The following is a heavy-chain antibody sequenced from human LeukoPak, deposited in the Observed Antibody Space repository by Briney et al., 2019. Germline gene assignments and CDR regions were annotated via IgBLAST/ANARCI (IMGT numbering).Heavy chain of an antibody. CDR2: IYSGGST. J-gene: IGHJ3*01. V-gene: IGHV3-66*04. Sequence: PGGSLRLSCAASGFTVSSNYMGWVRLAPGKGLEWVSVIYSGGSTNYADSVKGRFTISRDNSKNTLYLQMNSLRAEDTAVYYCARHHYSSSWYFAFDVWGQGTMVTVSS. CDR3: ARHHYSSSWYFAFDV. CDR1: GFTVSSNY. D-gene: IGHD6-13*01.